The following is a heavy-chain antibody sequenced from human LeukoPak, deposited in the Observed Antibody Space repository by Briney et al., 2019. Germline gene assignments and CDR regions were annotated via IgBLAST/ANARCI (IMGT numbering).Heavy chain of an antibody. D-gene: IGHD6-19*01. Sequence: SETLSLTCTVSGDSISSGDYYWSWIRQPAGKGLEWIGRISSSGSTNYNPSLKSRVTISVDTSKNQFSLNLTSVTAADTAVYYCARPRRAVAFDPWGQGTLVTVSS. V-gene: IGHV4-61*02. J-gene: IGHJ5*02. CDR1: GDSISSGDYY. CDR2: ISSSGST. CDR3: ARPRRAVAFDP.